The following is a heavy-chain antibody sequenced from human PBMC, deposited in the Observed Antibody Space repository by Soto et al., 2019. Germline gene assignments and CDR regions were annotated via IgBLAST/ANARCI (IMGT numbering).Heavy chain of an antibody. Sequence: VQLVESGGGLIQPGGSLRLSCAASGFTVSNNHMTWVRQAAGKGLELVSFVHGGGSTSYADSVKGRFTISRDNSKTTLYLQMASPRADDTAIYYCAGRLTTAASLDYWGRGTLVTVSS. J-gene: IGHJ4*02. V-gene: IGHV3-53*01. CDR3: AGRLTTAASLDY. D-gene: IGHD1-1*01. CDR2: VHGGGST. CDR1: GFTVSNNH.